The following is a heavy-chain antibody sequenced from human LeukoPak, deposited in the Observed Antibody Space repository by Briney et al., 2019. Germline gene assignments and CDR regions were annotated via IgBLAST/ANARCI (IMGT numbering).Heavy chain of an antibody. Sequence: PGGSLRLSCAVSGFTFSSYGMSWVRRAPGKGLEWVSLVSGSGGTTNYADSVKGRFTISRDNSKNTLYLQMNSLRVEDTAVYFCAKDREEAEYYYDSSGYSSWGQGTLVTVSS. CDR1: GFTFSSYG. CDR3: AKDREEAEYYYDSSGYSS. CDR2: VSGSGGTT. D-gene: IGHD3-22*01. V-gene: IGHV3-23*01. J-gene: IGHJ4*02.